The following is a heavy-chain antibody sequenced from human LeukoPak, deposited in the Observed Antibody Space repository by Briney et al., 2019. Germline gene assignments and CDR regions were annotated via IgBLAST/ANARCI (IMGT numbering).Heavy chain of an antibody. V-gene: IGHV1-46*01. CDR1: GYTFTIYY. Sequence: ASVTVSCTASGYTFTIYYMHWVRQAPAQGLEWMGIINPSGGSTSYAQTVQGRVTMTRDTSTSTVYMELSSLRSEDTAVYYCARALYYDFWSGYYKEENWFDPWGQGTLVTVSS. J-gene: IGHJ5*02. CDR2: INPSGGST. CDR3: ARALYYDFWSGYYKEENWFDP. D-gene: IGHD3-3*01.